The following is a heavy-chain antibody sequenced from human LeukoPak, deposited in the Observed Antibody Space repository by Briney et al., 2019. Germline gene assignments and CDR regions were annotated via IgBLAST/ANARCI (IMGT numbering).Heavy chain of an antibody. D-gene: IGHD3-10*01. Sequence: LETLSLTCTVSGGSISSGGYHWSWIRQQPGKGLEWIGNIYYSGSTYYNPSLKSRVTISVDTSENQFSLKLSSVTAADTAVYYCARQDYGSGIGKAPFPYGGQETRDTVSS. V-gene: IGHV4-39*01. J-gene: IGHJ4*02. CDR2: IYYSGST. CDR3: ARQDYGSGIGKAPFPY. CDR1: GGSISSGGYH.